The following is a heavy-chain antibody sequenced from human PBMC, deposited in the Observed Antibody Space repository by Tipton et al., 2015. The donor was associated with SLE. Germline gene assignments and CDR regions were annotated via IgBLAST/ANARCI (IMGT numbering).Heavy chain of an antibody. CDR1: GFTFRSYA. D-gene: IGHD2/OR15-2a*01. J-gene: IGHJ4*02. V-gene: IGHV3-23*03. CDR2: IYSDDSGAGT. Sequence: SLRLSCATSGFTFRSYALSWVRQAPGKGLEWVSVIYSDDSGAGTFYPDSVRGRFTISRDISKNTLYLQMNSLRAEDTAVYYCARQYLPGSGPSFDSWGQGTLVTVSS. CDR3: ARQYLPGSGPSFDS.